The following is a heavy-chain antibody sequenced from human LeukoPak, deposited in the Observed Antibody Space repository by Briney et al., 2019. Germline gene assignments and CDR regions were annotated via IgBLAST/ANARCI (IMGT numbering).Heavy chain of an antibody. D-gene: IGHD2-21*01. J-gene: IGHJ5*02. Sequence: PRGSLRLSCAASGLIFSSYGMHWVRQAPGKGLEWVAFIRYDGSNEYYADSVKGRFTISRDNSRNTLYLQMNSLRAEDTAVYYCAGDGDGFDHWGQGTLVTASS. CDR3: AGDGDGFDH. CDR2: IRYDGSNE. CDR1: GLIFSSYG. V-gene: IGHV3-30*02.